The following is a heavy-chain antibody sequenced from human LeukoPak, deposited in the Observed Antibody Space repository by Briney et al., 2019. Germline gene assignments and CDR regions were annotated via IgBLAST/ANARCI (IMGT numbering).Heavy chain of an antibody. J-gene: IGHJ4*02. D-gene: IGHD6-6*01. CDR1: GYTFTSYA. Sequence: ASVKVPCKASGYTFTSYAMHWVRQAPGQRLEWMGWINAGNGNTKYSQKFQGRVTITTDESTSTAYMELSSLRSEDTAVYYCARERTSSSSLDYWGQGTLVTVSS. CDR3: ARERTSSSSLDY. CDR2: INAGNGNT. V-gene: IGHV1-3*01.